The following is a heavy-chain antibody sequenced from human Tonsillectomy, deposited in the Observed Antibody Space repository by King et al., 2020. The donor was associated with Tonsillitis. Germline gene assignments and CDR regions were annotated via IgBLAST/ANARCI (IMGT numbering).Heavy chain of an antibody. CDR1: GFTFGNYG. CDR2: IAYDASYE. CDR3: AKDGICLSDWYFDL. J-gene: IGHJ2*01. V-gene: IGHV3-30*18. Sequence: VQLVESGGGVVQPGTSLRLSCAASGFTFGNYGMHWVRQAPGKGLEWVALIAYDASYENYGDSVKGRFTISRDNSKNTLYLEMNSLRVEDTAVYYCAKDGICLSDWYFDLWGRGTLVTVSS. D-gene: IGHD3-16*01.